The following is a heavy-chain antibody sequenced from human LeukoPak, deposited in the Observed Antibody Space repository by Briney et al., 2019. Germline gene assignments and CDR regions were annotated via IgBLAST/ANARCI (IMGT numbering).Heavy chain of an antibody. CDR1: GGSISSRSFY. D-gene: IGHD3-16*01. V-gene: IGHV4-39*07. J-gene: IGHJ4*02. CDR3: ARGGSEDSPYYFDY. CDR2: IYYSGST. Sequence: PSETLSLTCTVSGGSISSRSFYWGWIRQPPGKGLEWIGSIYYSGSTYYNPSLKSRVTMSVDTSKNQFSLKLNSVTAADTAVYYCARGGSEDSPYYFDYWGQGTLVTVSS.